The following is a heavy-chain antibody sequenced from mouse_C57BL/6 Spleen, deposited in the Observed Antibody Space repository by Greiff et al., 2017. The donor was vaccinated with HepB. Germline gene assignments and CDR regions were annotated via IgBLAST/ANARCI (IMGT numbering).Heavy chain of an antibody. Sequence: DVQLVESGGGLVKPGGSLKLSCAASGFTFSDYGMHWVRQAPEKGLEWVAYISSGSSTIYYADTVKGRFTISRDNAKNTLFLQMTSLRSEDTAMYYCARRHYGSSWYFDVWGTGTTVTVSS. CDR1: GFTFSDYG. V-gene: IGHV5-17*01. CDR2: ISSGSSTI. CDR3: ARRHYGSSWYFDV. D-gene: IGHD1-1*01. J-gene: IGHJ1*03.